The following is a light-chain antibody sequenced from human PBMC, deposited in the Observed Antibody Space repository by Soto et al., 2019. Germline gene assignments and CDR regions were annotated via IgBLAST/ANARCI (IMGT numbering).Light chain of an antibody. V-gene: IGLV2-14*01. CDR3: SSVSSPSTIV. CDR1: SSDVGGYNY. Sequence: QSALTQPASVSGSPGQSITISCIGSSSDVGGYNYVSWYQHHPGRVPKPMIFEVSDRPSGVSSRFSGSKSGNTAYLTISGLQAEDEADYYCSSVSSPSTIVFGGGTKLTVL. J-gene: IGLJ2*01. CDR2: EVS.